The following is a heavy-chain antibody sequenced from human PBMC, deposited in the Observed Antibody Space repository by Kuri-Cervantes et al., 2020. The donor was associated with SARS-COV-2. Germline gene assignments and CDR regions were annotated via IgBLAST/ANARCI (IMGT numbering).Heavy chain of an antibody. CDR1: GGSISSGDYY. CDR3: ARGENTIWEFDY. J-gene: IGHJ4*02. V-gene: IGHV4-30-4*01. Sequence: SETLSLTCTVSGGSISSGDYYWSWIRQPPGKGLEWIGYIYYSGSTYYNPSLKSRVTISVDTSKNQFSLKLSSVTAADTAVYYCARGENTIWEFDYWGQGTLVTVSS. D-gene: IGHD2/OR15-2a*01. CDR2: IYYSGST.